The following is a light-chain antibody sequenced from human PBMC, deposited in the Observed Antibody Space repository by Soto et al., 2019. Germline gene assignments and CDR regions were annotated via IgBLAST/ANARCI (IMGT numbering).Light chain of an antibody. V-gene: IGKV1-5*03. J-gene: IGKJ2*01. Sequence: DIQMTQSPSTLSASVGDRVTITCRASQSINSWLAWYRQKPGKAPNLLIYKASSLESGVPSRFSGSGSGTEFTLTISRLQPDDFATYYCQQYNSYPVTFGQGTKLEIK. CDR2: KAS. CDR1: QSINSW. CDR3: QQYNSYPVT.